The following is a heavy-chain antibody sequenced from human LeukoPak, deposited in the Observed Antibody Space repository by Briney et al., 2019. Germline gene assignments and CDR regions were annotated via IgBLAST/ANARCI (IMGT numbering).Heavy chain of an antibody. D-gene: IGHD5-12*01. CDR1: GFTFSTYA. V-gene: IGHV3-23*01. CDR3: AAGRSGCDQFDY. CDR2: ISGSGGST. Sequence: PGGSLRLSCAASGFTFSTYAMNWVRQASGKGLEWVSTISGSGGSTYYADSVKGRFTISRDSSKNTLYLQMNSLRAEDTAVYYCAAGRSGCDQFDYWGQGTLVTVSS. J-gene: IGHJ4*02.